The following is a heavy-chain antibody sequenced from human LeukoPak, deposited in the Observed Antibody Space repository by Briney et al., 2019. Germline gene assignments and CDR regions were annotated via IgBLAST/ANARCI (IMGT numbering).Heavy chain of an antibody. CDR1: GGSITSTSNY. J-gene: IGHJ4*02. D-gene: IGHD6-19*01. V-gene: IGHV4-39*07. Sequence: SETLSLTCTVSGGSITSTSNYWGWIRQPPGKGLEWIGSIYYSGSTYYNPSLKSRVTLSVDTSKNHFSLKLSSVTAADTAVYYCATSIAVAGRGVLFDYWGQGTLVTVSS. CDR2: IYYSGST. CDR3: ATSIAVAGRGVLFDY.